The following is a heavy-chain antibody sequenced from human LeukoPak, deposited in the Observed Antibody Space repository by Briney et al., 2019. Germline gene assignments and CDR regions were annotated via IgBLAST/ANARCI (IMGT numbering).Heavy chain of an antibody. D-gene: IGHD2-15*01. CDR3: ARVRIWDQLPDY. Sequence: SETLSLTCTVSGGSISSGDYYWSWIRQPPGKGLEWIGYIYYSGSTYYNPSLKSRVTISVDTSKNQFSLKLSSVTAADTAVYYCARVRIWDQLPDYWGQGTLVTVSS. CDR2: IYYSGST. CDR1: GGSISSGDYY. J-gene: IGHJ4*02. V-gene: IGHV4-30-4*01.